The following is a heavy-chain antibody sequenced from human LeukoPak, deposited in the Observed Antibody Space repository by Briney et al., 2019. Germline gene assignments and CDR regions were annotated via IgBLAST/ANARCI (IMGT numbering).Heavy chain of an antibody. CDR1: GFTLNNAW. J-gene: IGHJ1*01. V-gene: IGHV3-15*01. CDR2: TKRETDGGTI. CDR3: TTDRYYDNSELQFQH. Sequence: GGSLRLSCAASGFTLNNAWMSWVRQAPGKGLQWLGRTKRETDGGTIDYAAPVKGRFTISRDDSRNTLYLQMDSLKIEDTAVYYCTTDRYYDNSELQFQHWGQGTLVTVSS. D-gene: IGHD3-22*01.